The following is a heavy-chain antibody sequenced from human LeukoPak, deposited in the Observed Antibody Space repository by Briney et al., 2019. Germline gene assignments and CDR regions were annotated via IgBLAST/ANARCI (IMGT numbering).Heavy chain of an antibody. Sequence: PGGSLRLSCAASGFTFSTYAMHWVRQAPGKGLEYVSAISSNGGSTYYANSVKGRFTISRDNPKTTLYLQMGSLRTEDMAVYYCARAGYSSSWYAAYFDYWGQGTLVTVSS. CDR1: GFTFSTYA. D-gene: IGHD6-13*01. J-gene: IGHJ4*02. CDR3: ARAGYSSSWYAAYFDY. CDR2: ISSNGGST. V-gene: IGHV3-64*01.